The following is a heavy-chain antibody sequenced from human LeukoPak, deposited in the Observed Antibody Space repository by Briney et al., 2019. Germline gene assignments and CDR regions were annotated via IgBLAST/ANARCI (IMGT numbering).Heavy chain of an antibody. D-gene: IGHD2-15*01. CDR1: GFTFSNYA. Sequence: GGFLRLSCAASGFTFSNYAMSWVRQAPGKGLEWVSAISDSGGSTYYADSVKGRFTISRDNSKSTLYLQVSSLRAEDTAIYYCAKYDVGYCSGGSCYSLDNWGQGTLLTVSS. J-gene: IGHJ4*02. V-gene: IGHV3-23*01. CDR3: AKYDVGYCSGGSCYSLDN. CDR2: ISDSGGST.